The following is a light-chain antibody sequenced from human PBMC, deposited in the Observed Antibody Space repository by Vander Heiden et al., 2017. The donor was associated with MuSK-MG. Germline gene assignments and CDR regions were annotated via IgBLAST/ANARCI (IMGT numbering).Light chain of an antibody. Sequence: EIVLTQSPGTLSLSPGERATLSCRASQSVTSSYLAWYQQKPGQAPRLLIYAASSRTTGIPDRFSGSGSGTDFTLTISRLEPEDFAVYYCHQEGSSPRTFGQGTKVEIK. V-gene: IGKV3-20*01. CDR3: HQEGSSPRT. CDR1: QSVTSSY. CDR2: AAS. J-gene: IGKJ1*01.